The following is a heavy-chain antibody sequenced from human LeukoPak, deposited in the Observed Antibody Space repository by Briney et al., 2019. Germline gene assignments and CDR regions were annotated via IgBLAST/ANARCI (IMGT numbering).Heavy chain of an antibody. Sequence: GASVKVSCKASGGTFSSYAISWVRQAPGQGLEWMGGIIPIFGTANYAQKFQGRVTITTDESTSTAYMELSSLRSEDTAVYYCASHVGYYYYYMDVWGKGTTVTVSS. CDR3: ASHVGYYYYYMDV. V-gene: IGHV1-69*05. CDR2: IIPIFGTA. CDR1: GGTFSSYA. J-gene: IGHJ6*03.